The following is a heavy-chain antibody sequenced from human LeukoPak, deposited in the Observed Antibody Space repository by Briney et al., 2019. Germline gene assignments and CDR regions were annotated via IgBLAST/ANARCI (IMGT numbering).Heavy chain of an antibody. CDR2: IYHSGST. CDR1: GGSISSSNW. J-gene: IGHJ5*02. Sequence: PSGTLSLTCAVSGGSISSSNWWSWVRQPPGKGLEWIGEIYHSGSTNYNPSLKSRVTISVDKSKNQFSLKLSSVTAADTAVYYCAVRPYYDFWSGSRWFDPWGQGTLVTVSS. V-gene: IGHV4-4*02. D-gene: IGHD3-3*01. CDR3: AVRPYYDFWSGSRWFDP.